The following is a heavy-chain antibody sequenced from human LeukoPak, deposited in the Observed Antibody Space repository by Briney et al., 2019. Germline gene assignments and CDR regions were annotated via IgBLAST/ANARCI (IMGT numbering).Heavy chain of an antibody. V-gene: IGHV1-18*01. CDR2: ISAYNGNT. CDR1: GYTFTSYG. Sequence: GGSVKVSCKASGYTFTSYGISWVRQAPGQGLEWMGWISAYNGNTNYAQKLQGRVTMTTDTSTSTAYMELRSLRSDDTAVYYCARDLEVAAADEVDWFDPWGQGTLVTVSS. J-gene: IGHJ5*02. CDR3: ARDLEVAAADEVDWFDP. D-gene: IGHD6-13*01.